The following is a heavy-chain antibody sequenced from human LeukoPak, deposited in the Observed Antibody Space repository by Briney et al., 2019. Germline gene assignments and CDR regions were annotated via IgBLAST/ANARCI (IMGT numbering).Heavy chain of an antibody. CDR2: IKQDGSET. J-gene: IGHJ4*02. Sequence: GGSLRLSRAASGFTFNNYWMSWVRQAPGKGLEYVANIKQDGSETYYVDSVKGRFTISRDNAKSSLYLQMNSLRVEDTAVYYCARDQGIMFFDNWGQGTLVTVSS. CDR3: ARDQGIMFFDN. V-gene: IGHV3-7*01. CDR1: GFTFNNYW. D-gene: IGHD2-21*01.